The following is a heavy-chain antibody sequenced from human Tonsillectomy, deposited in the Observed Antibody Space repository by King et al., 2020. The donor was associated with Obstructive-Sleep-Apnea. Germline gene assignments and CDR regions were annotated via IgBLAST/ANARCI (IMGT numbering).Heavy chain of an antibody. Sequence: VQLQQWGAGLLKPSETLSLTCAVYGGSFSGYYWSWIRQPPGKGLEWIGEINHSVSTNYNPSLKSRVTISVDTSKNQFSLKLSSVTAADTAVYYCARGEKDYYGSGSYFINWFDPWGQGTLVTVSS. CDR2: INHSVST. J-gene: IGHJ5*02. CDR3: ARGEKDYYGSGSYFINWFDP. CDR1: GGSFSGYY. V-gene: IGHV4-34*01. D-gene: IGHD3-10*01.